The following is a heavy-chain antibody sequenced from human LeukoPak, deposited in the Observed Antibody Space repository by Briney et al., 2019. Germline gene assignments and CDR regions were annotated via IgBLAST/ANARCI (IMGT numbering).Heavy chain of an antibody. D-gene: IGHD1-7*01. V-gene: IGHV4-39*01. CDR3: ARHPLNWNYAGWFDP. CDR2: IYYSGST. Sequence: SETLSLTRTVSGGSISSSSYYWGWIRQPPGKGLEWIGSIYYSGSTYYNPSLESRVTISVDTSKNQFSLKLSSVTAADTAVYYCARHPLNWNYAGWFDPWGQGTLVTVSS. CDR1: GGSISSSSYY. J-gene: IGHJ5*02.